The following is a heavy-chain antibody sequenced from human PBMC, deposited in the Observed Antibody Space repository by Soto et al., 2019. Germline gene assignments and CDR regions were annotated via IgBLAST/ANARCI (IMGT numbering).Heavy chain of an antibody. Sequence: SVKVSCKASGGTFSSYAISWVRQAPGQGLEWMGGIIPIFGTANYAQKFQGRVTITADESTSTAYMELSSPRSEDTAVYYCARAGIAVAGTDYYYYGMDVWGQGTTVTVSS. V-gene: IGHV1-69*13. CDR1: GGTFSSYA. CDR3: ARAGIAVAGTDYYYYGMDV. D-gene: IGHD6-19*01. CDR2: IIPIFGTA. J-gene: IGHJ6*02.